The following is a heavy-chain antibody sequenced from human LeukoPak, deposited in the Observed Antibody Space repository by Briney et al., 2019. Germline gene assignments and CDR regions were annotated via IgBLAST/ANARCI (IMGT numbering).Heavy chain of an antibody. J-gene: IGHJ4*02. V-gene: IGHV4-4*07. CDR1: GASINSYY. CDR2: IYSGGST. D-gene: IGHD7-27*01. CDR3: PIHSGDF. Sequence: PSETLSLTCAVSGASINSYYCTWIRQPAGKGLEWIGRIYSGGSTNYNPSLKSRVTMSVDTPNNRLSLKLTSASAADTAVYYCPIHSGDFWGQGTLVTVSS.